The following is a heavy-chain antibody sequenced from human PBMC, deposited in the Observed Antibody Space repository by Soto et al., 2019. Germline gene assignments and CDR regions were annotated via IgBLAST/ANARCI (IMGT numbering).Heavy chain of an antibody. CDR3: TTDRDITGTSL. D-gene: IGHD1-7*01. CDR1: GFSSSSAR. J-gene: IGHJ4*02. V-gene: IGHV3-15*01. Sequence: DGSLRLSCAASGFSSSSARRSWVRQAPGKGLEWVGRIKSKTDGGTKDYAAPVIGRFTMSRDDSKHPLYLQMNSLKTEDTAVYYCTTDRDITGTSLWGQGTLVTVSS. CDR2: IKSKTDGGTK.